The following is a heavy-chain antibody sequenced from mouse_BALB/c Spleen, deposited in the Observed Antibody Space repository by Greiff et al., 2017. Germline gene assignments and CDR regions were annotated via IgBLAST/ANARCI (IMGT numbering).Heavy chain of an antibody. CDR2: IDPENGNT. CDR3: ALDDCVAY. Sequence: VQLQQPGAELVRPGASVKLSCKASGFNITDYYMHWVKQRPEPGLEWIGWIDPENGNTIYDPKFQGKASITADTSSNTAYLQLSSLTAEDTAVFYCALDDCVAYWGQGTLVTVSA. D-gene: IGHD2-4*01. J-gene: IGHJ3*01. CDR1: GFNITDYY. V-gene: IGHV14-1*02.